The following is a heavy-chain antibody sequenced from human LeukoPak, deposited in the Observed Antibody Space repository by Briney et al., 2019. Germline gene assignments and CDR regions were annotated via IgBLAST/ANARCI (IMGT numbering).Heavy chain of an antibody. CDR2: IWNDGSGQ. CDR3: AKDAQRGFDYSNSLEN. CDR1: RFTFSHFG. Sequence: GGSLRLSCAASRFTFSHFGVHWVRQAPGKGLEWVAAIWNDGSGQYYAESVKGRFTVSRDNSHNTLYLQMNSLRPEDTAVYYCAKDAQRGFDYSNSLENWGQGTLVIVSS. J-gene: IGHJ4*02. D-gene: IGHD4-11*01. V-gene: IGHV3-33*06.